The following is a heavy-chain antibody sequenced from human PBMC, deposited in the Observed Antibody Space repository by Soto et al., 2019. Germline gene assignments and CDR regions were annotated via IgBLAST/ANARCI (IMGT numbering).Heavy chain of an antibody. CDR1: GFTFSIYG. J-gene: IGHJ4*02. V-gene: IGHV3-30*18. CDR2: ISYDGSNK. Sequence: GGSLRLSCAASGFTFSIYGMHWVRQAPGKGLEWVAVISYDGSNKYYADSVKGRFTISRDNSKNTLYLQMNSLRAEDTAVYYCAKPHRPDTAMVPTGFYFDYWGQGTLVTVSS. D-gene: IGHD5-18*01. CDR3: AKPHRPDTAMVPTGFYFDY.